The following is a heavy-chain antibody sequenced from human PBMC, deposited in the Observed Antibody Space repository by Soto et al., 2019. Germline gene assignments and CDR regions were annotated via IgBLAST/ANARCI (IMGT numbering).Heavy chain of an antibody. CDR2: VISLFGTA. V-gene: IGHV1-69*01. J-gene: IGHJ4*02. CDR3: DREVGYGDFSSALLD. CDR1: GGTFSSHS. Sequence: VQLMQSWAEVKKPGSSVTVSCKASGGTFSSHSINWVRQAPGQGLEWMGGVISLFGTANYAHNFKGRVTITADQSTRTAYMELHRLRSDDTAVYYCDREVGYGDFSSALLDWGQGTLVTVSS. D-gene: IGHD4-17*01.